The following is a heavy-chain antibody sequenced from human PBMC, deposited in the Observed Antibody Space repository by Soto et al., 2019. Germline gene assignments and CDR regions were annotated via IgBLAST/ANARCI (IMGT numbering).Heavy chain of an antibody. CDR3: ARELPREIVVVVAATPGSLDY. CDR2: ISYDGSNK. V-gene: IGHV3-30-3*01. D-gene: IGHD2-15*01. Sequence: GGSLRLSCAASGFTFSSYAMHWVRQAPGKGLEWVAVISYDGSNKYYADSVKGRFTISRDNSKNTLYLQMNSLRAEDTAVYYCARELPREIVVVVAATPGSLDYWGQGTLVTVSS. J-gene: IGHJ4*02. CDR1: GFTFSSYA.